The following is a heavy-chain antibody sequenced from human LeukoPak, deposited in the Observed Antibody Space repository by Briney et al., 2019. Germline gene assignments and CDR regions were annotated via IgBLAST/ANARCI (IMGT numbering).Heavy chain of an antibody. CDR3: ARDYRGVGWFDP. CDR1: GGTFSSYA. J-gene: IGHJ5*02. V-gene: IGHV1-69*06. Sequence: GASVKVSCKASGGTFSSYAISWVRQAPGQGLEWMGGIIPIFGTANYAQKFQGRVTITADKSTSTAYMELSSLRSGDTAVYYCARDYRGVGWFDPWGQGTLVTVSS. D-gene: IGHD3-10*01. CDR2: IIPIFGTA.